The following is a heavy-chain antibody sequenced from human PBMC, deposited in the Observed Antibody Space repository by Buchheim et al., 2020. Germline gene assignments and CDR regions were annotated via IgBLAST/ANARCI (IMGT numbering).Heavy chain of an antibody. D-gene: IGHD1-20*01. CDR2: ISYDGSNT. V-gene: IGHV3-30*14. Sequence: QVQLVDSGGGVVQPGRSLRLSCAASGFNFSNYAMNWVRQAPGKGLEWVAIISYDGSNTYYADSLKGRFFISRDNSQNTMYLQMNSLRTEDTAVYYCARNNWNDYWGQGTL. CDR1: GFNFSNYA. CDR3: ARNNWNDY. J-gene: IGHJ4*02.